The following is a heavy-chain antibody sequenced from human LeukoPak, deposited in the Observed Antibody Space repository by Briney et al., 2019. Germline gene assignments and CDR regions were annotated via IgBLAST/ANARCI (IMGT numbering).Heavy chain of an antibody. Sequence: QSGGSLRLSCAASGFTFNSNWMTWVRQAPGKGLEWVANIKQDGSEKNYADSVKGRFTIARDNAQNSLYLQMNSLRAEDTAVYYCARGIAVTAGNVYYWGQGTLVTVSS. J-gene: IGHJ4*02. CDR1: GFTFNSNW. CDR2: IKQDGSEK. D-gene: IGHD6-19*01. V-gene: IGHV3-7*04. CDR3: ARGIAVTAGNVYY.